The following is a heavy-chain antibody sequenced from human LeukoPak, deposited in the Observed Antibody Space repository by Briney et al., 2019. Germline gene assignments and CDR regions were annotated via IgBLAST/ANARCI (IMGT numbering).Heavy chain of an antibody. CDR1: GGSISSSSYY. D-gene: IGHD3-22*01. CDR2: ISYSGST. J-gene: IGHJ4*02. V-gene: IGHV4-39*01. CDR3: ARLDYDSSGLIDY. Sequence: SETLSLTCTVSGGSISSSSYYWGRIRQPPGKGLEWIGSISYSGSTYYNPSLKSRVTISVDTSKNQFSLTLSSVTAADTAVYNCARLDYDSSGLIDYWGQGTLVTVSS.